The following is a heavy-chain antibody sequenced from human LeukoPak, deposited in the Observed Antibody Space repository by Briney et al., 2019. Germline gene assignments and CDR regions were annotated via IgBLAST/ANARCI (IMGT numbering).Heavy chain of an antibody. CDR2: ISSSSSYI. CDR1: GFTFSSYS. CDR3: AKDRGSGYYYYFDY. V-gene: IGHV3-21*04. J-gene: IGHJ4*02. Sequence: PGGSLRLSCAASGFTFSSYSMNWVRQAPGKGLEWVSSISSSSSYIYYADSVKGRFTISRDNAKNSLYLQMNSLRAGDTALYYCAKDRGSGYYYYFDYWGQGTLVTVSS. D-gene: IGHD3-22*01.